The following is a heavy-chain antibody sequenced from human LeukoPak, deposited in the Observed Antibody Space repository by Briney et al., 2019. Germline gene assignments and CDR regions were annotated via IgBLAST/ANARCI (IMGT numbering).Heavy chain of an antibody. J-gene: IGHJ4*02. CDR3: ARDVEMATITFVDY. CDR1: GFTFSSYG. CDR2: ISYDGSNK. V-gene: IGHV3-30*03. Sequence: PGGSLRLSCAASGFTFSSYGMHWVRQAPGKGLEWVAVISYDGSNKYYADSVKGRFTISRDNSKNTLYLQMNSLRAEDTAVYYCARDVEMATITFVDYWGQGTLVTVSS. D-gene: IGHD5-24*01.